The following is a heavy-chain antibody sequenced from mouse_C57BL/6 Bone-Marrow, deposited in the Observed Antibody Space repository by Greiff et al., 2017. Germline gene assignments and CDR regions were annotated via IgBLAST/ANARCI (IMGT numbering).Heavy chain of an antibody. CDR2: FYPGSGSI. D-gene: IGHD2-2*01. J-gene: IGHJ3*01. CDR1: GYTFTEYT. CDR3: ARHEGRSLDYGYGTGFAY. V-gene: IGHV1-62-2*01. Sequence: VQLQESGAELVKPGASVKLSCKASGYTFTEYTIHWVKQRSGQGLEWIGWFYPGSGSIKYNEKFKDKATLTADKSSSTVYMGLSRLTSEDSAVYFCARHEGRSLDYGYGTGFAYWGQGTLVSVSA.